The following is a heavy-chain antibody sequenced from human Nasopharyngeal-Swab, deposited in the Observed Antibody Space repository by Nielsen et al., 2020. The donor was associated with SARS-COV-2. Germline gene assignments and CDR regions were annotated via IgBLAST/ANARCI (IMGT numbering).Heavy chain of an antibody. CDR1: GFTFSSYW. CDR3: ARDPGWLQFDY. Sequence: GESLKISCAASGFTFSSYWMSWVRQAPGKGLEWVANIKQDGSEKYYVDSVKGRFTISRDNAKNSLYLQMNSLRAEDTAVYYCARDPGWLQFDYWGQGTLVTVSS. J-gene: IGHJ4*02. CDR2: IKQDGSEK. D-gene: IGHD5-24*01. V-gene: IGHV3-7*03.